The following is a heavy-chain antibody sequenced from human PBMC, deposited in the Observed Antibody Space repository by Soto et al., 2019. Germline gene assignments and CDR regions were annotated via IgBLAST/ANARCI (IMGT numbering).Heavy chain of an antibody. CDR3: AKQRAGFGSGSDTYYFDY. V-gene: IGHV3-23*01. D-gene: IGHD3-10*01. CDR2: ISGRGGTT. CDR1: GFTFSSNA. Sequence: EVQLLESGGGLVQPGGSLRISCIGSGFTFSSNAMSWVRQAPGKGLEWVSAISGRGGTTYYADSVKGRFAVSRDNSNNTLDLQMNSLRAEDTAVYYCAKQRAGFGSGSDTYYFDYWGQGTLVTVSS. J-gene: IGHJ4*02.